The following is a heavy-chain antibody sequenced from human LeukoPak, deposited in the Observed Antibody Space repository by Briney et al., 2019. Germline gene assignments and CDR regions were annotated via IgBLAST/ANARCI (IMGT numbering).Heavy chain of an antibody. Sequence: GGSLRLSCAASGFTFSSYSMNWVRQAPGKRLEWVSAISGSGGSTYYADSVKGRFTISRDNSKSTLYLQMNSLRAEDTAVYYCAKDPYFGAIYYYYGMDVWGQGTTVTVSS. CDR1: GFTFSSYS. V-gene: IGHV3-23*01. CDR2: ISGSGGST. J-gene: IGHJ6*02. D-gene: IGHD3-3*01. CDR3: AKDPYFGAIYYYYGMDV.